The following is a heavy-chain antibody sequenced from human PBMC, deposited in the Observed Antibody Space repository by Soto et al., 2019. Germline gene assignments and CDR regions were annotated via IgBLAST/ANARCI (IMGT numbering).Heavy chain of an antibody. J-gene: IGHJ6*02. D-gene: IGHD1-26*01. CDR1: GGTFSSYA. CDR2: IIPIFGTA. V-gene: IGHV1-69*01. CDR3: ARALVGASLAGGRYYGMDV. Sequence: QVQLVQSGAEVKKPGSSVKVSCKASGGTFSSYAISWVRQAPGQGLEWMGGIIPIFGTANYAQKFQGRVTITADESTSTAYMEPSSLRSEDTAVYYCARALVGASLAGGRYYGMDVWGQGTTVTVSS.